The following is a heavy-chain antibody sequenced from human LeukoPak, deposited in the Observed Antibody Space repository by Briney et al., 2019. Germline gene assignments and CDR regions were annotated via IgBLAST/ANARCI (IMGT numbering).Heavy chain of an antibody. J-gene: IGHJ4*02. Sequence: PSETLSLTCAVYGGSFSGYYWSWIRQPPGKGLEWIGEINHSGSTNYNPSLKSRVTISVDTSKNQFSLKLSSVTAADTAVYYCARHLTIAAPQTEYWGQGTLVTVSS. V-gene: IGHV4-34*01. D-gene: IGHD6-6*01. CDR3: ARHLTIAAPQTEY. CDR1: GGSFSGYY. CDR2: INHSGST.